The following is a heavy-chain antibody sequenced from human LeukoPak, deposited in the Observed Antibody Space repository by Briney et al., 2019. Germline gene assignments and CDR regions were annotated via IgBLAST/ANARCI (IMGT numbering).Heavy chain of an antibody. D-gene: IGHD3-16*02. CDR1: GFTFSSYW. CDR3: AREVRLGELSFFDY. V-gene: IGHV3-7*01. Sequence: PGGSLRLSCAVSGFTFSSYWMSWVRQAPGKGLEWVANIKQDGSEKYYVDSVKGRFTISRDNAKNSLYLQMNSLRAEDTAVYYCAREVRLGELSFFDYWGQGTLVTVSS. CDR2: IKQDGSEK. J-gene: IGHJ4*02.